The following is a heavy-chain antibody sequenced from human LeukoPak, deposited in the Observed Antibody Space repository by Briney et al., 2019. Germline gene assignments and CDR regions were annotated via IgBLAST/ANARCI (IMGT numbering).Heavy chain of an antibody. Sequence: PSETLSLTCAVYGGSFSGYYWSWIRQPPGKGLEWIGEINHSGSTNYNPSLKSRVTISVDTSKNQFSLKLNSVTAADTAVYYCARGVRSSTYGYGFMNYWGQGTLVTVSS. J-gene: IGHJ4*02. CDR3: ARGVRSSTYGYGFMNY. D-gene: IGHD5-18*01. V-gene: IGHV4-34*01. CDR2: INHSGST. CDR1: GGSFSGYY.